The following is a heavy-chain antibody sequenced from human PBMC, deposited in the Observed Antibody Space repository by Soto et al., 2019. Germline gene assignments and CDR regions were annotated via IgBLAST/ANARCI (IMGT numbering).Heavy chain of an antibody. CDR2: IIPILGIA. Sequence: GASVKVSCKASGGTFSSYTISWVRQAPGQGLEWMGRIIPILGIANYAQKFQGRVTITADKSTSTAYMELSSLRSEDTAVYYCARDGCSSTSCLFDYRGQGTLVNVPS. V-gene: IGHV1-69*04. CDR3: ARDGCSSTSCLFDY. CDR1: GGTFSSYT. J-gene: IGHJ4*02. D-gene: IGHD2-2*01.